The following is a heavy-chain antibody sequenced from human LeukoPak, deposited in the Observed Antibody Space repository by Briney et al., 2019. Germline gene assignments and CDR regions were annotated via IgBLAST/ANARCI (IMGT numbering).Heavy chain of an antibody. CDR1: GGTFSSYA. Sequence: ASVTVSCKASGGTFSSYAISWVRQAPGQGLEWMGGIIPIFGTANYAQKFQGRVTITADESTSTAYMELSSLRSEDTAVYYCARSSGWLQSFDYWGQGTLVTVSS. CDR3: ARSSGWLQSFDY. CDR2: IIPIFGTA. D-gene: IGHD5-24*01. J-gene: IGHJ4*02. V-gene: IGHV1-69*13.